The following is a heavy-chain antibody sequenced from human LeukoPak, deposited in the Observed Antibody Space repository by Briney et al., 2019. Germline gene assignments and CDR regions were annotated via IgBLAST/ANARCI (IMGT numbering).Heavy chain of an antibody. D-gene: IGHD1-26*01. V-gene: IGHV3-66*01. CDR2: IYSGGST. CDR1: GLTVSSTY. CDR3: ARDLLYSGSYSWYFDL. Sequence: PGGSLRLSCAASGLTVSSTYMSWVRQTPGKGLEWVSVIYSGGSTYYADSVKGRFTISRDNSKNTLYLQMNSLRAEDTAVYYCARDLLYSGSYSWYFDLWGRGIPVTVSS. J-gene: IGHJ2*01.